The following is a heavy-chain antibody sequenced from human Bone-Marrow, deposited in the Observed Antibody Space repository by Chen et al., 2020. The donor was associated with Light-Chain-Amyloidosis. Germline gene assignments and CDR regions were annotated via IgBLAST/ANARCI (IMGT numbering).Heavy chain of an antibody. CDR2: IYPDDSDA. CDR3: ARRRDGYNFDY. V-gene: IGHV5-51*01. CDR1: GYTFPNYW. Sequence: EVQLEQSGPEVKKPGESLKISCKGPGYTFPNYWIGWVRQIPGKGLEWMGVIYPDDSDARYSPSFEGQVTISADKSITTAYLQWRSLKASDTAMYYCARRRDGYNFDYWGQGTLVTVSS. J-gene: IGHJ4*02. D-gene: IGHD5-12*01.